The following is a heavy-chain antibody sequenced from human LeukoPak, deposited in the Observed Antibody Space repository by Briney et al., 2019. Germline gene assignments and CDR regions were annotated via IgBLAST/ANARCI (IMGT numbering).Heavy chain of an antibody. J-gene: IGHJ6*04. CDR1: GFTFSSYS. CDR3: ARADIVVVPAAIDYYYYDMDV. CDR2: ISSSSSYI. D-gene: IGHD2-2*02. Sequence: GGSLRLSCAASGFTFSSYSMNWVRQAPGKGLEWVSSISSSSSYIYYADSVKGRFTISRDNAKNSLYLQMNSLRAEDTAVYYCARADIVVVPAAIDYYYYDMDVWGKGTTVTVSS. V-gene: IGHV3-21*01.